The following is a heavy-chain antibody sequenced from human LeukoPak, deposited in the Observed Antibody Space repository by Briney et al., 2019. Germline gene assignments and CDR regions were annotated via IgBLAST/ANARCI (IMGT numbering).Heavy chain of an antibody. V-gene: IGHV1-18*01. CDR1: GYTFTSYG. D-gene: IGHD2-2*01. CDR3: ARDWDIVVVPAVIFMDV. CDR2: ISAYSGNT. J-gene: IGHJ6*02. Sequence: GASVKVSCKSSGYTFTSYGISWVRQAPGQGLEWMGRISAYSGNTNYAQKLQGRVTMTTDTSTSTAYMELRSLRSDDTAVYYCARDWDIVVVPAVIFMDVWGQGTTVTVSS.